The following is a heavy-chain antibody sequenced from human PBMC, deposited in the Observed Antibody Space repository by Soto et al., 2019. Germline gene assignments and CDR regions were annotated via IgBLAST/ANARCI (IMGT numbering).Heavy chain of an antibody. CDR1: GYTFTSYA. CDR3: EGRHVSGTGIGWFDP. J-gene: IGHJ5*02. CDR2: INAANGDT. V-gene: IGHV1-3*01. D-gene: IGHD2-8*02. Sequence: QVQLVQSGTEVKKPGASVKVSCKASGYTFTSYAIHWVRQAPGQRLEWMGWINAANGDTKYSPKFQGRVTITGVPYGSSGCMAVSSLRSEDTAVYDCEGRHVSGTGIGWFDPWGEGTLVTVS.